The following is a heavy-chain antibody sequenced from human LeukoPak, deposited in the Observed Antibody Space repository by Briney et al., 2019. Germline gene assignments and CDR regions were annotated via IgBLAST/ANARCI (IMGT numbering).Heavy chain of an antibody. D-gene: IGHD2-2*01. CDR3: ARDFMPYHGMDV. Sequence: SETLSLTCTVSGDSITNCYWCWIRQPPRKGLEWIGYIYYSGSTKYNPPLKSRVTISVDTPKTEFSLKLSSVTAEDTAVYYCARDFMPYHGMDVWGQGTTVTVSS. CDR1: GDSITNCY. CDR2: IYYSGST. V-gene: IGHV4-59*01. J-gene: IGHJ6*02.